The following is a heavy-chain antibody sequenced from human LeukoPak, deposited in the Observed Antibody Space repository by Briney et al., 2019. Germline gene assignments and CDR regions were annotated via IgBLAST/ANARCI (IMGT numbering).Heavy chain of an antibody. CDR1: GFTFSSYA. J-gene: IGHJ4*02. Sequence: PGGSLRLSCAGSGFTFSSYAMSWVRQAPGKGLEWVSTISDSGGSTYYSDSVKGRFTISRDNSKNTLYLQMNSLRAEDTAVYYCAKGNWYKLEVFDYWGQGTLVTVSS. CDR3: AKGNWYKLEVFDY. D-gene: IGHD1/OR15-1a*01. V-gene: IGHV3-23*01. CDR2: ISDSGGST.